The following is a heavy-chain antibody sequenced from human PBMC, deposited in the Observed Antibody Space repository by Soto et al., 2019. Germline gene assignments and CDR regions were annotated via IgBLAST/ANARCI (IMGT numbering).Heavy chain of an antibody. CDR2: ISYDGSNK. J-gene: IGHJ4*02. V-gene: IGHV3-30*18. D-gene: IGHD3-3*01. Sequence: GGSLRLSCAASGFTFSSYGMHWVRQAPGKGLEWVAVISYDGSNKYYADSVKGRFTISRDNSKNTLYLQMNSLRAEDTAVYYCAKDENDFWSGPYFDYWGQGTLVTVSS. CDR1: GFTFSSYG. CDR3: AKDENDFWSGPYFDY.